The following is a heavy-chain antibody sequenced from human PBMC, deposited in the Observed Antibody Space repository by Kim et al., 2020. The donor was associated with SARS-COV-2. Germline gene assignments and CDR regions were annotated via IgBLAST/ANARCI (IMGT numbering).Heavy chain of an antibody. J-gene: IGHJ3*02. CDR3: ARVNPIAGVGYDAFD. CDR2: IRRKANSYAT. Sequence: GGSLRLSCAVSGFTLSGFTVHWVRQASEKGLEWVGCIRRKANSYATAYAASVKNRSTISRDDPKNTAYLQMNILKTEDTAVYYCARVNPIAGVGYDAFD. D-gene: IGHD6-13*01. CDR1: GFTLSGFT. V-gene: IGHV3-73*01.